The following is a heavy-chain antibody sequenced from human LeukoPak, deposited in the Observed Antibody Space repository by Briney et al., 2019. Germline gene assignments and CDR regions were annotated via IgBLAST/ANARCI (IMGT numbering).Heavy chain of an antibody. CDR2: ISGRGGST. V-gene: IGHV3-23*01. Sequence: GGSLRLSCAASGFTFSSYAMSWVRQAPGKGLEWVSAISGRGGSTFYADSVKGRFTISRDNSKNTLFLQMNSLKAEDTAVYYCARHGYTSGWVRSWGQGTLVTVST. D-gene: IGHD6-19*01. J-gene: IGHJ4*02. CDR3: ARHGYTSGWVRS. CDR1: GFTFSSYA.